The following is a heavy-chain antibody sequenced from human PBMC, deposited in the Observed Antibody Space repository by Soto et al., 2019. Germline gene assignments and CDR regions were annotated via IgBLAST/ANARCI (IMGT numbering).Heavy chain of an antibody. CDR1: GGTFSSSA. V-gene: IGHV1-69*12. D-gene: IGHD5-12*01. Sequence: QVQLVQSGAEVIQPASSVKVSCKTSGGTFSSSAISWVRQAPGQGLEWMGGIVPIVDTSTYEQKFQGRVTITADESTSTVYMELSSLRSDDTAVYYCVRVVAIPGYPDNWGQGTLVTVSS. J-gene: IGHJ4*02. CDR2: IVPIVDTS. CDR3: VRVVAIPGYPDN.